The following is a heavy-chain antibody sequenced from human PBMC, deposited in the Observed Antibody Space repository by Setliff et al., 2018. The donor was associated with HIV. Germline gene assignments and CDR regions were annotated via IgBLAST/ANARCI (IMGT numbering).Heavy chain of an antibody. CDR1: GGSFSDYY. D-gene: IGHD3-22*01. J-gene: IGHJ6*04. CDR3: ARDVLDLVISVYGF. V-gene: IGHV4-34*01. CDR2: IDHRGRP. Sequence: SETLSLTCGIYGGSFSDYYWSWIRQPPGKGLEWIGEIDHRGRPKYNPSLNSRVTMSVDKSRNQFSLKVSSVTAADTAVYYCARDVLDLVISVYGFWGKGTTVTVSS.